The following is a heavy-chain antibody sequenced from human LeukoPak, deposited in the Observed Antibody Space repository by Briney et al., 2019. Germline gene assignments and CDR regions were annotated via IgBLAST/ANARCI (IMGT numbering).Heavy chain of an antibody. CDR3: ATLSGYYYDYFDY. CDR1: GYTFTGYY. V-gene: IGHV1-2*02. J-gene: IGHJ4*02. CDR2: INPNSGGT. D-gene: IGHD3-22*01. Sequence: ASVKVSCKASGYTFTGYYMHWVRQAPGQGLEWMGWINPNSGGTNYAQKFQGRVTMTRDTSINTAYVELSRLRSEDTAVYYCATLSGYYYDYFDYWGQGTLVTVSS.